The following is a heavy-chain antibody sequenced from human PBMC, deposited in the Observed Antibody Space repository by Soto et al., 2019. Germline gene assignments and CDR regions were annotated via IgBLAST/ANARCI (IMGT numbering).Heavy chain of an antibody. D-gene: IGHD3-3*01. Sequence: SDTLSLPCAISGNSVSSGSASLNFIKKSPSRGLHWLGRTYYRSKWYIEYAPSVQSRITINPDTSKNQLSLQLHSLTPEDTAVYYCARGEPRFMEWLLLSEYFEPWGQGTLVTVSS. V-gene: IGHV6-1*01. J-gene: IGHJ5*02. CDR1: GNSVSSGSAS. CDR2: TYYRSKWYI. CDR3: ARGEPRFMEWLLLSEYFEP.